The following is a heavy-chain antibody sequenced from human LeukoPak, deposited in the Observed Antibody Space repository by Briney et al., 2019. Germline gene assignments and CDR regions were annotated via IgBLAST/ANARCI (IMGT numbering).Heavy chain of an antibody. CDR3: ARDLFPLGYCSSTSCAAYYYYGMDV. V-gene: IGHV3-74*01. J-gene: IGHJ6*02. CDR1: GFTFSSYW. Sequence: GGSLRLSCAVSGFTFSSYWMHWVRQAPGKGLVLVSRINSDGSSTSYADSVKGRFTISRDNAKNTLYLQMNSLRAEDTAVYYCARDLFPLGYCSSTSCAAYYYYGMDVWGQGTTVTVSS. CDR2: INSDGSST. D-gene: IGHD2-2*01.